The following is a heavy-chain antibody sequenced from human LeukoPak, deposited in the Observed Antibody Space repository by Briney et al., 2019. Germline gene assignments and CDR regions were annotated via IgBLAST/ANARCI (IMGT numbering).Heavy chain of an antibody. D-gene: IGHD1-26*01. CDR1: GYTFTGYY. CDR2: INPNSGGT. Sequence: ASVTVSCKASGYTFTGYYMHWVRQAPGQGLEWMGWINPNSGGTNYAQKFQGRVTMTRDTSISTAYMELSRLRSDDTAVYYCARDGSYSDYYYYGMDVWGQGTTVTVSS. CDR3: ARDGSYSDYYYYGMDV. J-gene: IGHJ6*02. V-gene: IGHV1-2*02.